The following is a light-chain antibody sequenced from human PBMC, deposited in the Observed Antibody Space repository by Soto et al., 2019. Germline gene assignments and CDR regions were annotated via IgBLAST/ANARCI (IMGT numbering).Light chain of an antibody. CDR1: SSDVGGYNY. Sequence: QSALTQPASVSGSPGQSITISCSGTSSDVGGYNYVSWYQQHPGKAPKLMIYEVSNRPSGVSNRVSGSKSGNTASLTISGLQAEDEADYYCSSYTGRSTYVFGTGTKLTVL. V-gene: IGLV2-14*01. CDR3: SSYTGRSTYV. CDR2: EVS. J-gene: IGLJ1*01.